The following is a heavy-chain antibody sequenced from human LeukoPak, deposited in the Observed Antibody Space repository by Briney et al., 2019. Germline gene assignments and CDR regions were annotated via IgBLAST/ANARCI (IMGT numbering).Heavy chain of an antibody. CDR3: ARHVPSSGWY. Sequence: GASLKISCKGPGSSFTSYWIGWVRQMPGKGLEWMGIIYPRDSDTRYNPSFQGQVTISVAKSISPAYLQWSSLKASDTAMYYCARHVPSSGWYWGQGTLVTVSS. J-gene: IGHJ4*02. CDR1: GSSFTSYW. V-gene: IGHV5-51*01. D-gene: IGHD6-19*01. CDR2: IYPRDSDT.